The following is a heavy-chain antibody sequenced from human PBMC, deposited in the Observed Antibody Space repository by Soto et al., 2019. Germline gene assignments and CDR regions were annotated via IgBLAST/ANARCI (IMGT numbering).Heavy chain of an antibody. J-gene: IGHJ4*02. CDR3: AKEEYGRSAPDY. CDR1: GFTFSTYA. Sequence: EVKLLESGGDLVQPGGSLRLSCAASGFTFSTYAMSWVRQAPGKGLDWVSAISGSGVSTYYADSVKGRFTITRDNSKNTLYLQMDSLRVEDTALFYCAKEEYGRSAPDYWGQGTLVIVSS. D-gene: IGHD3-10*01. CDR2: ISGSGVST. V-gene: IGHV3-23*01.